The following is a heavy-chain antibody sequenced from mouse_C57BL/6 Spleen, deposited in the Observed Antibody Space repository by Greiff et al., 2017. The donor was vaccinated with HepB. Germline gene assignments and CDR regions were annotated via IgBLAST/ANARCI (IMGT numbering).Heavy chain of an antibody. D-gene: IGHD1-1*01. CDR1: GYTFTSYW. J-gene: IGHJ2*01. CDR2: IDPSDSDT. V-gene: IGHV1-52*01. CDR3: ARITKVGGPDLDY. Sequence: QVQLQQPGAELVRPGSSVKLSCKASGYTFTSYWMHWVKQRPIQGLEWIGNIDPSDSDTHYNQKFKDKATLTVDKSSSTAYMQLSSLTSEDSAVYYCARITKVGGPDLDYWGQGTTLTVSS.